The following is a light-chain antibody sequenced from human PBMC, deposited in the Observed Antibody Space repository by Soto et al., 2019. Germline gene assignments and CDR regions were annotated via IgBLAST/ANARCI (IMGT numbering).Light chain of an antibody. V-gene: IGKV3-15*01. CDR1: PRVHSN. J-gene: IGKJ5*01. Sequence: ILMTQSKANLPVYPGLKGTLSCRSSPRVHSNLARYPQKPDQAPRLLIYDASTRATGIPARFSGSRYGTEFTLTISSLQSEDFAVYYCQQYNNCPPITFGHGTRLEIK. CDR3: QQYNNCPPIT. CDR2: DAS.